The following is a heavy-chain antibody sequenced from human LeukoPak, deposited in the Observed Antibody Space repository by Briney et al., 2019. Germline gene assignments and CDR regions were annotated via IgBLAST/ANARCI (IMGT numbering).Heavy chain of an antibody. D-gene: IGHD3-22*01. V-gene: IGHV4-59*08. CDR3: AGNPGPGTWDSSGYYTKVFDY. CDR1: GGSISSYY. Sequence: PSETLSLTCTVSGGSISSYYWSWIRQPPGKGLEWIGYIYYSGSTNYNPSLKSRVTISVDTSKNQFSLKLSSVTAADTAVYYCAGNPGPGTWDSSGYYTKVFDYWGQGTLVTVSS. CDR2: IYYSGST. J-gene: IGHJ4*02.